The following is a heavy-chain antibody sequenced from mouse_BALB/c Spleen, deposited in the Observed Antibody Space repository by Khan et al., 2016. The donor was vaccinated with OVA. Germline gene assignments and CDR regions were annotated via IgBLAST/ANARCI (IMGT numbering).Heavy chain of an antibody. Sequence: VRLQQSGPELVKPGASVKISCKTSGYTFTENTLHWVKQSHGKSLEWIGVINPKNGVTSYNQKFKGKATLTVDKSSSTAYMEVRSLTSEDSAVYYCARDAGRYWGQGTSVTVSS. D-gene: IGHD3-3*01. CDR1: GYTFTENT. V-gene: IGHV1-18*01. CDR3: ARDAGRY. CDR2: INPKNGVT. J-gene: IGHJ4*01.